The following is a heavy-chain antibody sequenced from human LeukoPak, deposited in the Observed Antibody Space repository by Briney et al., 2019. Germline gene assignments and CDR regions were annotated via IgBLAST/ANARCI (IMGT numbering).Heavy chain of an antibody. CDR3: ARGGYNWNYFWFDP. J-gene: IGHJ5*02. CDR1: GYTFTGYY. CDR2: INPNSGGT. D-gene: IGHD1-7*01. Sequence: ASVKVSCKASGYTFTGYYMHGVRQAPGQGLEWIGWINPNSGGTNYAQKFQGRVTMTRDTSISTAYMELSRLRSDDTAVYYCARGGYNWNYFWFDPWGQGTLVTVSS. V-gene: IGHV1-2*02.